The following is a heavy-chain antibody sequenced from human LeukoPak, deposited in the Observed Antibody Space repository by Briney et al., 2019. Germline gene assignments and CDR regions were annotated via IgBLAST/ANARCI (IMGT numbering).Heavy chain of an antibody. D-gene: IGHD2-2*01. J-gene: IGHJ4*02. CDR2: ISSSTGNT. CDR1: GYNFNTYG. Sequence: ASVKVSCKASGYNFNTYGISWVRQAPGQGLEWMGWISSSTGNTKYAQKLQDRVTMTTDTSTSTAYLYLRNLRADDTAVYYCVRLPLGYCSSTSCLDWGQGTLVTVSS. V-gene: IGHV1-18*01. CDR3: VRLPLGYCSSTSCLD.